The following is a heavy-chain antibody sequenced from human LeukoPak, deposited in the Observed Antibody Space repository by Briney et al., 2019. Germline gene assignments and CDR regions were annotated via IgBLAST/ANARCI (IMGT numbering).Heavy chain of an antibody. Sequence: PGGSLRLSCAASGFTFSSYWMHWVRQAPGKGLVWVSRINSDGSNTSYADCVKGRFTISRDNAKNTLYLQMNSLRAEDTAVYYCARGTGYSVFDMWGQGTMVTVSS. CDR2: INSDGSNT. CDR3: ARGTGYSVFDM. D-gene: IGHD1-26*01. J-gene: IGHJ3*02. V-gene: IGHV3-74*01. CDR1: GFTFSSYW.